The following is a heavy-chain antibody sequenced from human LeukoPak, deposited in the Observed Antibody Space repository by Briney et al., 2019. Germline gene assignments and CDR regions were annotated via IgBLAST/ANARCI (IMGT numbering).Heavy chain of an antibody. J-gene: IGHJ4*02. CDR2: ISSSSSSTI. CDR3: APKMYYYDSSAYYPFDY. V-gene: IGHV3-48*01. Sequence: GGSLRLSCTASGFTFSTYSMNWVRQTPGKGLEWVSYISSSSSSTIHYADSVKGRFTISRDNAKNSLYLEMNSLRAEDTAVYHCAPKMYYYDSSAYYPFDYWGQGTLVTVSS. CDR1: GFTFSTYS. D-gene: IGHD3-22*01.